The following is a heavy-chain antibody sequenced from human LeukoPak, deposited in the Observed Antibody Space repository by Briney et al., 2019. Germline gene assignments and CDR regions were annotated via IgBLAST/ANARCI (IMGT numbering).Heavy chain of an antibody. CDR2: ISSSGSTI. D-gene: IGHD6-13*01. J-gene: IGHJ4*02. CDR3: ARWAANLDY. V-gene: IGHV3-48*03. Sequence: GGSLRLSCAASGFTFSSYEMNWVRQAPGKGLEWVSYISSSGSTIYYADSVKGRFTISRDNAENSLYLQMNSLRAEDTAVYYCARWAANLDYWGQGTLVTVSS. CDR1: GFTFSSYE.